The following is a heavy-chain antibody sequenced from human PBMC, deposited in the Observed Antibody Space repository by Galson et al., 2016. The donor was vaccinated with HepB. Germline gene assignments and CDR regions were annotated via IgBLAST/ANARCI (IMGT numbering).Heavy chain of an antibody. CDR3: ARDWSRGFDP. CDR2: INPSGGST. CDR1: GYTFTSYY. D-gene: IGHD5/OR15-5a*01. J-gene: IGHJ5*02. V-gene: IGHV1-46*01. Sequence: SVKVSCKASGYTFTSYYIHWVRQAPGQGLEWMGIINPSGGSTNYAQKFQDRVTMSRDTSTSTVYMELSSLRSEDTAVYYCARDWSRGFDPWGQGTLVTVSS.